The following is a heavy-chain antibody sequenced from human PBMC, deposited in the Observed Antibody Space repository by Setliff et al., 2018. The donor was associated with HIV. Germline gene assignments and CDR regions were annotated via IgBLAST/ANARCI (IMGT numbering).Heavy chain of an antibody. CDR3: ATRAYDSRGYLRSRVSGAAFDI. CDR2: INPSGGST. CDR1: GYTFTSYY. D-gene: IGHD3-22*01. J-gene: IGHJ3*02. V-gene: IGHV1-46*01. Sequence: ASVKVSCKASGYTFTSYYMHWVRQAPGQGLEWMGIINPSGGSTTYAQKFQGRVTMTRDTSTSTVYMELSRLRSEDTAVYYCATRAYDSRGYLRSRVSGAAFDIWGQGTMVTVSS.